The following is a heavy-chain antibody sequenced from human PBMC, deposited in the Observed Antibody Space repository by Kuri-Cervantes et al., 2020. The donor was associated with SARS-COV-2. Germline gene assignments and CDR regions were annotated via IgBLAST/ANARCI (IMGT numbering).Heavy chain of an antibody. CDR2: ISYDGKNK. CDR1: GFNFSTTD. J-gene: IGHJ4*02. D-gene: IGHD2-8*01. V-gene: IGHV3-30*18. CDR3: AKDHAGVHDF. Sequence: WGSLRLSCVASGFNFSTTDMHWVRQAPGKGLEWVTFISYDGKNKKCMASGKGRFTISRDNSQNTLHLQMKSLRDEDTAIYYCAKDHAGVHDFWGQGTLVTVSS.